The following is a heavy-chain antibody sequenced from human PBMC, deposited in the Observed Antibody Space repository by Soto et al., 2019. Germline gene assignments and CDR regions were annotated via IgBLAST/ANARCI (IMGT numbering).Heavy chain of an antibody. D-gene: IGHD6-25*01. CDR2: ISAYNGNT. CDR1: GYTFTSYG. V-gene: IGHV1-18*01. CDR3: ANDRYRAAGFSDF. Sequence: QVQLVQSGAEVKKPGASVKVSCKASGYTFTSYGISWVRQAPGQGLEWMGWISAYNGNTNYAQKLQGRVTMTTDTATRSAYMELSSLRSDDTAVYYCANDRYRAAGFSDFWGQGTPVTVSS. J-gene: IGHJ4*02.